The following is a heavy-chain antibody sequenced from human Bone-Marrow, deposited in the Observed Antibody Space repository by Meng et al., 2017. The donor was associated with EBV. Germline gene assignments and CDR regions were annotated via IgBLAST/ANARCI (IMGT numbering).Heavy chain of an antibody. J-gene: IGHJ5*02. V-gene: IGHV3-23*04. Sequence: VGSGGGLVQPGGSLRLSCAASGFSFSNYALGWLRQAPEKGLEWVSSISGSGGNTYYPDSVKGRFTTSRDNSKDTLYLQMNSLRAEDTAVYYCALGVTGGRFFDPWGQGTLVTVSS. CDR2: ISGSGGNT. D-gene: IGHD6-19*01. CDR3: ALGVTGGRFFDP. CDR1: GFSFSNYA.